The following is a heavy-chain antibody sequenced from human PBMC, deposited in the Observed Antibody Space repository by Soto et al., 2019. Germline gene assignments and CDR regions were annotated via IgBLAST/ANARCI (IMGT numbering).Heavy chain of an antibody. CDR2: VSYDGSNK. D-gene: IGHD3-3*01. J-gene: IGHJ6*02. CDR3: ARNVPIYDFWSGYNVEDYYYGMDV. Sequence: QVQLVESGGGVVQPGRSLRLSCAASGFTFSTYAMHWVRQAPGKGLEWVAVVSYDGSNKYYADSVKGRFTISRDNSKNTLYLQMDSLRVEDTAVYYCARNVPIYDFWSGYNVEDYYYGMDVWGQGTTVTVSS. CDR1: GFTFSTYA. V-gene: IGHV3-30-3*01.